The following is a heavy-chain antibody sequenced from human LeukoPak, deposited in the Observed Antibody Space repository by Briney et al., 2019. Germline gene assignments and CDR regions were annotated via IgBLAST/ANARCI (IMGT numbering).Heavy chain of an antibody. V-gene: IGHV4-4*02. CDR3: AREGGFYRPLDY. CDR2: VHLDGRT. J-gene: IGHJ4*02. Sequence: SGTLSLTCGVSGGSITTTNYWSWVRQPPGKGLEWIGEVHLDGRTNYNPSLKSRLIMSVDLPENHISLKLTSVTAADTAVYYCAREGGFYRPLDYSGQGTLVTVSS. CDR1: GGSITTTNY. D-gene: IGHD3-3*01.